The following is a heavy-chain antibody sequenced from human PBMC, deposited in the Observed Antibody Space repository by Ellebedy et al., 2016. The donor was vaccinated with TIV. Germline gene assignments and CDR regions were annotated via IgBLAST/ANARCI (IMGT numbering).Heavy chain of an antibody. CDR3: ARDRGNGYNYRSPFDH. CDR1: GFTFSNSW. D-gene: IGHD5-24*01. V-gene: IGHV3-7*01. J-gene: IGHJ4*02. Sequence: PGGSLRLSCAASGFTFSNSWTSCVRQAPGKGREWVDNIMPVGSPLYDVDSVKGRFTMSRVNAKNSLYLQMDSLRAEDKAVYYCARDRGNGYNYRSPFDHWGQGSLVTVSS. CDR2: IMPVGSPL.